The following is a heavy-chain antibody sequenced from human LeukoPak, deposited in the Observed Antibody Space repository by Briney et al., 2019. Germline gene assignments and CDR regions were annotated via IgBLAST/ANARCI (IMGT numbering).Heavy chain of an antibody. CDR1: GGSISSYY. CDR2: IYYSGST. CDR3: ARTYYDYVWGSYRSYYYYMDV. V-gene: IGHV4-59*01. J-gene: IGHJ6*03. Sequence: KPSETLSLTCTVSGGSISSYYWSWIRQPPGKGLEWIGYIYYSGSTNYNPSLKSRVTISVDTSKNQFSLKLSSVTAADTAVYYCARTYYDYVWGSYRSYYYYMDVRGKGTTVTVSS. D-gene: IGHD3-16*02.